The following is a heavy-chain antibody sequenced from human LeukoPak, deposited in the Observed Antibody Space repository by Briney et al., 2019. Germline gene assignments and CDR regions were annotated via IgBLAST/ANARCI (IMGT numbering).Heavy chain of an antibody. CDR3: ARVNDYDSGSLYRPIDY. Sequence: GGSLRLSCAASGFTFSTYAMHWVRQAPGKGLEWVAVISYDGSSKYYADSVKGRFTISRDNSKNTLYLQMNSLRAEDTAVYSCARVNDYDSGSLYRPIDYWGQGTLVTVSS. CDR1: GFTFSTYA. CDR2: ISYDGSSK. V-gene: IGHV3-30*04. D-gene: IGHD3-10*01. J-gene: IGHJ4*02.